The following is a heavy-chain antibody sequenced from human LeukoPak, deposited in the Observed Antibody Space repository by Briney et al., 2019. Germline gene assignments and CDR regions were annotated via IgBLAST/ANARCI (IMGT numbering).Heavy chain of an antibody. CDR2: INSDGSST. Sequence: PGGSLRLSCAASGFTFSSYWMHWVRQAPGKGLVWVSRINSDGSSTSYADSVRGRFTVARDNAKNTVYLQMNSLRADDTAVYYCAREGWYSNRWRNHDYYYYYMDVWGKGTTVTISS. J-gene: IGHJ6*03. CDR3: AREGWYSNRWRNHDYYYYYMDV. D-gene: IGHD6-13*01. V-gene: IGHV3-74*01. CDR1: GFTFSSYW.